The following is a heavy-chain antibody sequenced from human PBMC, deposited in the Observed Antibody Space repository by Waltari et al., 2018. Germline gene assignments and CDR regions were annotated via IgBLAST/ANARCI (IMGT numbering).Heavy chain of an antibody. D-gene: IGHD6-25*01. Sequence: QIQLVQSGAEVKKDGASVKVSCKASGYTFTNYGNRGVRQAPGQGLEWMGWISAEWMGWMRAYTSNTEYAQRFQGRVTMTIDTSTSTAYMELRSLRSDDTAVYYCARDSRHSSAGTFDIWGQGTVVTVS. CDR3: ARDSRHSSAGTFDI. J-gene: IGHJ3*02. V-gene: IGHV1-18*01. CDR1: GYTFTNYG. CDR2: MRAYTSNT.